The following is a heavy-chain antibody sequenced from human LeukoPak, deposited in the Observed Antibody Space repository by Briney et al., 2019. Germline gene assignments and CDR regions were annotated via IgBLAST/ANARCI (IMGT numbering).Heavy chain of an antibody. CDR1: GFTFSDYY. D-gene: IGHD6-6*01. J-gene: IGHJ6*03. Sequence: GGSLRLSCAASGFTFSDYYMSWIRQAPGKGLEWVSYISSSGSTIYYADPVKGRFTISRDNAKNSLYLQMNSLRAEDTAVYYCARWYSSSPWSYYYYYMDVWGKGTTVTVSS. V-gene: IGHV3-11*04. CDR2: ISSSGSTI. CDR3: ARWYSSSPWSYYYYYMDV.